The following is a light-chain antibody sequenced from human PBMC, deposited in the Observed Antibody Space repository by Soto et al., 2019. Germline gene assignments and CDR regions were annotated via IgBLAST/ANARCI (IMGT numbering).Light chain of an antibody. CDR3: QSYDSSLSGRVV. CDR2: GNN. V-gene: IGLV1-40*01. Sequence: QSALTQPPSVSGAPGQRVTISCTGSSSNIGAGYDVHWYQQLPGTAPKLLIYGNNNRPSGVPDRFSGSKSGTSASLAITGLQAEDEADYYCQSYDSSLSGRVVFGGGTKLTVL. J-gene: IGLJ2*01. CDR1: SSNIGAGYD.